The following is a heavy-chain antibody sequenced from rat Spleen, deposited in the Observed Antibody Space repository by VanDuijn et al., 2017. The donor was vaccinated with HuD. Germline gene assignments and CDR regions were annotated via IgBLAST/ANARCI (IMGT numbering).Heavy chain of an antibody. V-gene: IGHV5S13*01. CDR3: TTDNYSSDTGYVMDA. CDR2: ISTGGGNT. D-gene: IGHD1-2*01. J-gene: IGHJ4*01. Sequence: EVQLVESGGVLVQPGRSLKLSCAASGFTFSNYGMAWVRQTPTKGLEWVASISTGGGNTYYRDSVKGRFTMSRDNAKNTLFLQMDSLRSEDTATYYCTTDNYSSDTGYVMDAWGQGASVTVSS. CDR1: GFTFSNYG.